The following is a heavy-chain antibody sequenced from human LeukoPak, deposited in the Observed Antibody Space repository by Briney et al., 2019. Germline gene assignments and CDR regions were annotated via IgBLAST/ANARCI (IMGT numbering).Heavy chain of an antibody. CDR1: GFTVSSNY. J-gene: IGHJ4*02. CDR3: ATDSVGDTTAFDY. D-gene: IGHD1-26*01. Sequence: GSLRLSCAASGFTVSSNYMSWVRQAPGKGLEWIGYIYYSGSTNYNPSLKSRVTISVDTSKNQLSLKLSSVTAADTAVYYCATDSVGDTTAFDYWGQGTLVTVAS. CDR2: IYYSGST. V-gene: IGHV4-59*08.